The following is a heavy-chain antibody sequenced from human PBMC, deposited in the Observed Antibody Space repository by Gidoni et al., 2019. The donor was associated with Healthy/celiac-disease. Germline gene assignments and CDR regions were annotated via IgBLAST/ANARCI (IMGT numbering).Heavy chain of an antibody. CDR2: MYYSGST. CDR3: ARDLGYCSGGSCDGAFDI. V-gene: IGHV4-30-4*01. Sequence: QVQLQESGPGLVKPSQTLSLTCAVSGCSTSIGGHYWGWNREPPGKGLEWIGYMYYSGSTYYNPSLKSRVTMSVDTSKNQFSLKLSSVTAADTAVYYCARDLGYCSGGSCDGAFDIWGQGTMVTVSS. D-gene: IGHD2-15*01. J-gene: IGHJ3*02. CDR1: GCSTSIGGHY.